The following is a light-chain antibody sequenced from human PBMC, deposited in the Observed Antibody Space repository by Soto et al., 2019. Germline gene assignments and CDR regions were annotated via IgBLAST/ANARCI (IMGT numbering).Light chain of an antibody. CDR1: QSVSSN. V-gene: IGKV3-15*01. CDR3: QHYLDLLT. J-gene: IGKJ4*01. CDR2: GAS. Sequence: EIVMTQSPATLSVSPGERATLSCRASQSVSSNLVWYQQKPDQAPRLLIYGASTRATGIPTKFSGSGSGTEFTLTISSLQSEDFAVYYCQHYLDLLTFGGGTKVEIK.